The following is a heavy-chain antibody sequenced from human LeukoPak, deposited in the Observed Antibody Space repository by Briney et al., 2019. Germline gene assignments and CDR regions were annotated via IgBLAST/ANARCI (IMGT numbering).Heavy chain of an antibody. V-gene: IGHV4-59*08. Sequence: SETLSLTCTVSGGSIISYYWSWIRQPPGKGLEWIGYIYYSGRTSYNPSLKSRVTILVDTSNNQFSLKLDSVTAADTAVYFCARHGGTVAINDAFDIWGQGTMVTVSS. CDR2: IYYSGRT. CDR1: GGSIISYY. D-gene: IGHD1/OR15-1a*01. CDR3: ARHGGTVAINDAFDI. J-gene: IGHJ3*02.